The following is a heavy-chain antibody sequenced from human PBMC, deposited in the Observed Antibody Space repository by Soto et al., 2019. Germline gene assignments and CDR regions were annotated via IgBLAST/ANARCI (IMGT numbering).Heavy chain of an antibody. CDR2: IYYSGST. J-gene: IGHJ6*02. CDR1: GGSISSGGYY. Sequence: LALTCTVSGGSISSGGYYWSWIRQHPGKGLEWIGYIYYSGSTYYNPSLKSRVTISVDTSKNQFSLKLSSVTAADTAVYYCARTLPPPRYYHYYGMDVWGQGTTVTVS. V-gene: IGHV4-31*03. CDR3: ARTLPPPRYYHYYGMDV.